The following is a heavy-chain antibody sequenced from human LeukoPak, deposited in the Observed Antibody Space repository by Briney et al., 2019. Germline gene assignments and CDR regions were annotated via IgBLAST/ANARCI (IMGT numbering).Heavy chain of an antibody. CDR3: AKRGYHYDSSGYYWLDY. Sequence: TGGSLRLSCAASGFTFSSYSMNWVRQAPGKGLEWVSAISGSGGSTYYADSVKGRFTISRDNSKNTLYLQMNSLRAEDTAVYYCAKRGYHYDSSGYYWLDYWGQGTLVTVSS. V-gene: IGHV3-23*01. CDR1: GFTFSSYS. CDR2: ISGSGGST. D-gene: IGHD3-22*01. J-gene: IGHJ4*02.